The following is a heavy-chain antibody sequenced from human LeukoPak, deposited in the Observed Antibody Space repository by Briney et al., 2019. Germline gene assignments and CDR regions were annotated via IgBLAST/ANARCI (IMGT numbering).Heavy chain of an antibody. CDR3: AKGLGYSYGC. J-gene: IGHJ4*02. D-gene: IGHD5-18*01. Sequence: GGSLRLSCAAFGFTFSSYGMHWVRQAPGKGLEWVAVISYDGSNKYYADSVQGRFTISRDNSKNTLYLQMNSLRAEDTAVYYCAKGLGYSYGCWGQGTLVTVSS. CDR2: ISYDGSNK. V-gene: IGHV3-30*18. CDR1: GFTFSSYG.